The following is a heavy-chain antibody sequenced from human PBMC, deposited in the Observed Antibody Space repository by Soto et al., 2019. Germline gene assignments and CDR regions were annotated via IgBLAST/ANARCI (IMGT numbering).Heavy chain of an antibody. CDR1: GFTFSSYS. CDR2: ISSSSSTI. D-gene: IGHD3-22*01. V-gene: IGHV3-48*02. Sequence: GGSLRLSCAASGFTFSSYSMNWVRQAPGKGLEWVSYISSSSSTIYYADSVKGRFTISRDNAKNSLYLQMNSLRDEDTAVYYCARDVPYYYDSSGYLDYWGQGTLVTV. CDR3: ARDVPYYYDSSGYLDY. J-gene: IGHJ4*02.